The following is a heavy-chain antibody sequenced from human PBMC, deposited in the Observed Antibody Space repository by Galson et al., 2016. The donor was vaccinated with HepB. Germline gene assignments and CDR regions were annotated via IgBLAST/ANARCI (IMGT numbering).Heavy chain of an antibody. CDR3: ARLGGNSGTVDS. D-gene: IGHD4-23*01. CDR1: GGSISSGRYC. CDR2: ISYNWNT. V-gene: IGHV4-39*01. J-gene: IGHJ4*02. Sequence: LTCTVSGGSISSGRYCWGWIRQPPGEGLEWITTISYNWNTFYNPSLKGRGTISAVTSKNQFSLKLTSVTAADTAVYFCARLGGNSGTVDSWGQGTLVTVSS.